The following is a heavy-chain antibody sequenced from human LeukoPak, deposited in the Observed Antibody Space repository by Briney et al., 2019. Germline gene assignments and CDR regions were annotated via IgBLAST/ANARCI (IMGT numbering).Heavy chain of an antibody. CDR1: GDSVSSNSAA. J-gene: IGHJ4*02. Sequence: SQTLSLTCGISGDSVSSNSAAWNWIRQSPSRGLEWLGRTYYRSKWYNNYAVSVKSRITINPDSSKNQVSLQLNSVTPEDTAVYYCARVGDMITFGGVIVEGYFDYWGQGTLVTVSS. V-gene: IGHV6-1*01. D-gene: IGHD3-16*02. CDR2: TYYRSKWYN. CDR3: ARVGDMITFGGVIVEGYFDY.